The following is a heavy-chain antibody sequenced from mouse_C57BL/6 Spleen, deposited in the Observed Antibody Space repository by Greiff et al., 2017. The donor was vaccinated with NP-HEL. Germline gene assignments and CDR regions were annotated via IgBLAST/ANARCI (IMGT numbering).Heavy chain of an antibody. Sequence: QVQLQQPGAELVKPGASVKLSCKASGYTFTSYWMQWVKQRPGQGLEWIGEIDPSDSYTNYNQKFKGKATLTVDTSSSTAYMQLSSLTSEDSAVYYCARWDSSGSYYAMEYRGQGTSVTVSS. D-gene: IGHD3-2*02. CDR1: GYTFTSYW. CDR2: IDPSDSYT. CDR3: ARWDSSGSYYAMEY. V-gene: IGHV1-50*01. J-gene: IGHJ4*01.